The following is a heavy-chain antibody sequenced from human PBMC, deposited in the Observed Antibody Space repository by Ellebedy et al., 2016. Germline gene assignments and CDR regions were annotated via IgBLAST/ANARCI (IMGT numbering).Heavy chain of an antibody. CDR3: AKVPYGDYEGAFDV. D-gene: IGHD4-17*01. J-gene: IGHJ3*01. Sequence: GESLKISXVGSGFAFNTYAMTWVRQAPGKGLEWVSAISGPGSSTYYADSVKGRFTISRDNSKGTLYLVLNSLGADDTAVYYCAKVPYGDYEGAFDVWGQGTMVTVSS. CDR1: GFAFNTYA. CDR2: ISGPGSST. V-gene: IGHV3-23*01.